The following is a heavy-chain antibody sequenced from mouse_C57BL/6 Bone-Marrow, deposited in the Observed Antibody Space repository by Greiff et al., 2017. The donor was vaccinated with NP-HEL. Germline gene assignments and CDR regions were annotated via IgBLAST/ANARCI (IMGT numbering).Heavy chain of an antibody. V-gene: IGHV1-74*01. Sequence: KQRPGQGLEWIGRIHPSDSDTNYNQKFKGKATLTVDKSSSTAYMQLSSLTSEDSAVYYCAIGHQGWALAYWGQGTLVTVSA. CDR3: AIGHQGWALAY. CDR2: IHPSDSDT. D-gene: IGHD2-3*01. J-gene: IGHJ3*01.